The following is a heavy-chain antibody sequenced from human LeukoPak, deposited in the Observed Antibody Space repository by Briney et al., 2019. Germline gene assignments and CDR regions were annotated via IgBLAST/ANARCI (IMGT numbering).Heavy chain of an antibody. CDR2: MYYSGST. CDR3: ARHRGSSDSYSSFDY. D-gene: IGHD3-22*01. J-gene: IGHJ4*02. V-gene: IGHV4-39*01. Sequence: PSETLSLTCTVSGGSISSSSHYWGWIRQPPGKGLEWIGTMYYSGSTYYNPSLKSRATISVDTSSNQLSLRLSSVTAADTAVYYCARHRGSSDSYSSFDYWGQGALVTVSS. CDR1: GGSISSSSHY.